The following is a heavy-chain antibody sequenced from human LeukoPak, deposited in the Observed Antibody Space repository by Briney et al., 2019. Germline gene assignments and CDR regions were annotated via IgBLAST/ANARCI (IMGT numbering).Heavy chain of an antibody. D-gene: IGHD3-22*01. V-gene: IGHV1-2*02. CDR1: GYTFTGYY. CDR3: ARVPQGGGYYYGFDY. Sequence: ASVKVSCKASGYTFTGYYMHWVRQAPGQGLEWMGWINPNSGGTNYAQKFQGRVTMTRDTSISTAYMELSRLRSDDTAVYYCARVPQGGGYYYGFDYWGQGTLVTVSS. J-gene: IGHJ4*02. CDR2: INPNSGGT.